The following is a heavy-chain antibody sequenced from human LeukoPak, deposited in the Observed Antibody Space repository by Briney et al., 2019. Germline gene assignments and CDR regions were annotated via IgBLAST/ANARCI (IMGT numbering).Heavy chain of an antibody. CDR2: IYYSGST. V-gene: IGHV4-59*01. D-gene: IGHD1-26*01. CDR1: GGSISSYY. CDR3: AREEALGSGSFDY. Sequence: SETLSLTCTVSGGSISSYYWSWIRQPPGKGLEWIGYIYYSGSTNYNPSLKSRVTISVDTSKNQFSLKLSSVTAADTAVYYCAREEALGSGSFDYWGQGTLVTVSS. J-gene: IGHJ4*02.